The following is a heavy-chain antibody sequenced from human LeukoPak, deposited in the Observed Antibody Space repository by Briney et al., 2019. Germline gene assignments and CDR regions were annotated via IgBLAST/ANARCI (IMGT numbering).Heavy chain of an antibody. J-gene: IGHJ4*01. CDR3: ARGSYYDSSGQADY. D-gene: IGHD3-22*01. CDR2: MNPNSGNT. Sequence: ASVKVSCKASGYTFTNYDINWVRQATGQGLEWMGWMNPNSGNTGYAQKFQGRVTITRNTSISTAYMELSSLRSEDTAVYYCARGSYYDSSGQADYWGQGTLVTVSS. CDR1: GYTFTNYD. V-gene: IGHV1-8*03.